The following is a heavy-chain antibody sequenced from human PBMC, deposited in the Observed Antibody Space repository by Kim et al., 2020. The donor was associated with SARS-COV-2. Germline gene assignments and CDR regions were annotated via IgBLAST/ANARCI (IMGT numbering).Heavy chain of an antibody. CDR2: INEAGSYT. D-gene: IGHD3-22*01. J-gene: IGHJ3*02. V-gene: IGHV3-74*01. Sequence: GGSLRLSCAVSGFTFSNHYMHWVRQAPGMGLVWVSAINEAGSYTGHADSVKGRFTISRDNARNTVHLQMISLRAEDTAVYYCARDLSGYGAFDIWGQGT. CDR3: ARDLSGYGAFDI. CDR1: GFTFSNHY.